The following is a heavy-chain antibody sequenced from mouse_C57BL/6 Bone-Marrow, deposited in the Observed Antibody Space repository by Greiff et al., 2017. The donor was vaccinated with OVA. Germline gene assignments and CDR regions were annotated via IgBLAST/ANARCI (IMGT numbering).Heavy chain of an antibody. V-gene: IGHV1-61*01. CDR1: GYTFTSYW. Sequence: VQLQQPGAELVRPGSSVKLSCKASGYTFTSYWMDWVKQRPGQGLEWIGNIYPSDSETHYNQKFKDKATLSVDKSSSTAYMQLSSLTSEDSAVYYCARWLLPFDYWGQGTTLTVSS. CDR3: ARWLLPFDY. CDR2: IYPSDSET. J-gene: IGHJ2*01. D-gene: IGHD2-3*01.